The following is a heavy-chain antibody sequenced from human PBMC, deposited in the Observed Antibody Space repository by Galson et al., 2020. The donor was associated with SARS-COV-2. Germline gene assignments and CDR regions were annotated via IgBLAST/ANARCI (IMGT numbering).Heavy chain of an antibody. Sequence: ASVKVSCKASGYTFTSYALHWVRQAPGQGLEWMGWINAANGNTKYLQKFQDRVTFTRDTSARTAYMELSSLRSEDTAVYFCARTSTIYGVVNNYGMDVWGQGTTVTVSS. J-gene: IGHJ6*02. D-gene: IGHD3-3*01. CDR1: GYTFTSYA. CDR2: INAANGNT. V-gene: IGHV1-3*01. CDR3: ARTSTIYGVVNNYGMDV.